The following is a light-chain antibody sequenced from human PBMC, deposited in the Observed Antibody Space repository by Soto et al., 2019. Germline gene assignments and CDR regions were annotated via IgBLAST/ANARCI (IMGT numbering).Light chain of an antibody. J-gene: IGLJ3*02. V-gene: IGLV2-18*02. CDR1: SSDLGSYNR. Sequence: QSALTQPPSVSGSPGQSVTISCTGTSSDLGSYNRVSWYQQPPGTAPKLMIYDVSNRPSGVPDRISGSKSGNTASLTISGLQAEDEADYYCSSYTSSSTLVFGGGTKLTVL. CDR3: SSYTSSSTLV. CDR2: DVS.